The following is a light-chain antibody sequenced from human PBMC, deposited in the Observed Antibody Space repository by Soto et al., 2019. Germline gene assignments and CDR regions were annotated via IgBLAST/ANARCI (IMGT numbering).Light chain of an antibody. CDR2: GAS. CDR3: QQYGSSPET. V-gene: IGKV3-20*01. J-gene: IGKJ1*01. Sequence: EIVLTQSPGTLSLSPGERATLSCRASQNIRYSYLAWSQQKPGQAPRLLIYGASSRATGIPDRFSGSGSGTDFTLTISRLEPEDFAVYYCQQYGSSPETFGQGNKVEIK. CDR1: QNIRYSY.